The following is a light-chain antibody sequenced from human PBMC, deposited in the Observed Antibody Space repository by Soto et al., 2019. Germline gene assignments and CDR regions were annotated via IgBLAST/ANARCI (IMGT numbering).Light chain of an antibody. CDR3: QQYDEYDRYI. J-gene: IGKJ2*01. Sequence: EIVLTQSPGTLSLSPGERATLSCRASQTVNTRYSAWYQQRPGQAPRLLIYATSSRATGIPDRFSGSGSGTDFTLTISRLEPEDFAVYYCQQYDEYDRYIFGQGTSLEIK. CDR2: ATS. CDR1: QTVNTRY. V-gene: IGKV3-20*01.